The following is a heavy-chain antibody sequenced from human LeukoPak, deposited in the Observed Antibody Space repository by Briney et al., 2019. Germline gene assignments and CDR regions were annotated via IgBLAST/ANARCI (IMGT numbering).Heavy chain of an antibody. Sequence: PGGSLRLSCAASGFTFSSYWMSWVRRAPGKGLEWVANIKHDGSEKYYVDSVKGRFTISRDNAKNSLYLQMNSLRAEDTAVYSCARDSLRYCSGDSCYYNYWGQGTLVTVSS. D-gene: IGHD2-15*01. V-gene: IGHV3-7*01. CDR1: GFTFSSYW. CDR3: ARDSLRYCSGDSCYYNY. J-gene: IGHJ4*02. CDR2: IKHDGSEK.